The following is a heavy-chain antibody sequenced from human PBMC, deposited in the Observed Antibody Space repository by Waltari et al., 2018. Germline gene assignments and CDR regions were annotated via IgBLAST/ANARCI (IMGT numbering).Heavy chain of an antibody. CDR1: GYTFTSYG. Sequence: QVQLVQSGAEVKKPGASVKVSCKASGYTFTSYGISWVRQAPGQGLEWMGWVRAYKGNTNYAQKLQGRVTMTTDTSTSTAYMELRSLRSDDTAVYYCARDQASSWYYYNILAWFDPWGQGTLVTVSS. CDR3: ARDQASSWYYYNILAWFDP. V-gene: IGHV1-18*01. CDR2: VRAYKGNT. D-gene: IGHD6-13*01. J-gene: IGHJ5*02.